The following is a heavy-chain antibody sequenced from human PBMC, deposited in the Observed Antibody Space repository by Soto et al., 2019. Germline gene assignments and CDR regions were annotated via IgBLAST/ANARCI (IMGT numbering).Heavy chain of an antibody. Sequence: QVQLVQSGAEVKKPGASVQVSCKTSGYTFTMYGISWVRQAPEQGLEWMGWISTYNGNTNSAQKFQGRVTMTTDTSTSTAYMELRSLRSDDTAVYYCSRSPYTNSLYYFDYWGQGTLVTVSS. D-gene: IGHD3-16*01. CDR3: SRSPYTNSLYYFDY. CDR1: GYTFTMYG. V-gene: IGHV1-18*01. CDR2: ISTYNGNT. J-gene: IGHJ4*02.